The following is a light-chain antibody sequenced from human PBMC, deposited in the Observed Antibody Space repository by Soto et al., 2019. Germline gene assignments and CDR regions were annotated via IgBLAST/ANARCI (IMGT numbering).Light chain of an antibody. CDR3: CSYAGSSTFDWV. CDR2: EVS. J-gene: IGLJ3*02. V-gene: IGLV2-23*02. Sequence: QSVLTQPASVSGSPGQSITISCTGTSSDVGSYNHVSWYQQHPGKAPKLMIYEVSKRPSGVSNRFSGSKSGNTASLTISGLQAEDEADYYCCSYAGSSTFDWVFGGGTKVTVL. CDR1: SSDVGSYNH.